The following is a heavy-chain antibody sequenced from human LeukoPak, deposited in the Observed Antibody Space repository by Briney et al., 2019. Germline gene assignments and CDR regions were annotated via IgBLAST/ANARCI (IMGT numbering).Heavy chain of an antibody. CDR1: GFTFSSYW. D-gene: IGHD1-7*01. CDR2: IASDGSST. CDR3: ARERELELLPSGYYYGMDV. V-gene: IGHV3-74*01. Sequence: GGSLRLSCAASGFTFSSYWMNWVRQAPGKGLVWVSRIASDGSSTTYADSVKGRFSISRDNAKNTLYLQMNSLRAEDTAVYYCARERELELLPSGYYYGMDVWGQGTTVTVSS. J-gene: IGHJ6*02.